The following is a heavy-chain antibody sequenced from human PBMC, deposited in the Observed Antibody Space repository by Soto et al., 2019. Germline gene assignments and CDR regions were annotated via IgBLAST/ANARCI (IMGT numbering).Heavy chain of an antibody. CDR2: IKSDGSSR. CDR1: GFTSSSDW. V-gene: IGHV3-74*01. J-gene: IGHJ4*02. CDR3: ARPWGY. Sequence: EVQLVESGGGLVQPGGSLRLSCVASGFTSSSDWMHWVRQAPGKGLVWVSRIKSDGSSRGYADSVKGRFTISRDNAKNTLYLQMICLRAEDTAVYYCARPWGYWGQGTLVTVSS. D-gene: IGHD1-26*01.